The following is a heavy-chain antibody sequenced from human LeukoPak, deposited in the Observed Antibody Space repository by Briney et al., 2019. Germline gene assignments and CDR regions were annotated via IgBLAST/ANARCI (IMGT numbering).Heavy chain of an antibody. CDR1: GYTFTGYY. D-gene: IGHD3-10*01. V-gene: IGHV1-2*02. CDR3: ARLWFGASNYYYYYMDV. J-gene: IGHJ6*03. Sequence: ASVKVSCKASGYTFTGYYMHWVRQAPGQGLEWMGWINPNSGGTNYAQKFQGRVTMTRDTSISTAYMELSRLRSDDTAVYYCARLWFGASNYYYYYMDVWGKGTTVTVSS. CDR2: INPNSGGT.